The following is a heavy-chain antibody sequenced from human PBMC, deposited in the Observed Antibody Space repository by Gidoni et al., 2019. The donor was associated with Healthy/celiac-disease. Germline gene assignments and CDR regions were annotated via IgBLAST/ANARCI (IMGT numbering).Heavy chain of an antibody. CDR2: IYSGGST. Sequence: EVQLVESGGGLVQPGGSLRLSCAASGFTVSSNYMSWVRQAPGKGLEWVSVIYSGGSTYYADSVKGRFTISRDNSKNTLYLQMNSLRAEDTAVYYCARDRYCGGDCYSEYYGMDVWGQGTTVTVSS. V-gene: IGHV3-66*02. CDR3: ARDRYCGGDCYSEYYGMDV. D-gene: IGHD2-21*02. CDR1: GFTVSSNY. J-gene: IGHJ6*02.